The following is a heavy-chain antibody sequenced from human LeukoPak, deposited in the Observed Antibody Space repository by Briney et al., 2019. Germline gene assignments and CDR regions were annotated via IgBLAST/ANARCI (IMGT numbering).Heavy chain of an antibody. CDR1: GFTFSSYG. Sequence: GGSLRLSCAASGFTFSSYGMHRVRQAPGKGLEWVAVISYDGSNKYYADSVKGRFTISRDNSKNTLYLQMNSLRAEDTAVYYCAKGAATAGGAAFDYWGQGTLVTVSS. D-gene: IGHD2-21*02. V-gene: IGHV3-30*18. CDR2: ISYDGSNK. CDR3: AKGAATAGGAAFDY. J-gene: IGHJ4*02.